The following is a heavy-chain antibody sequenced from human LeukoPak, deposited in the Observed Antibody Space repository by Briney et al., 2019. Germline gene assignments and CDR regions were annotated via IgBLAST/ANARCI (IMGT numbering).Heavy chain of an antibody. J-gene: IGHJ6*02. D-gene: IGHD1-1*01. CDR2: IDTAGDT. Sequence: GGSLRLSCEASGFTFSNYDLHWVRQGTGKGREWVSAIDTAGDTYYSGSVKGRFTISRENAKNSLYLQMNSLRAGDTAVYYCARMRIDSGPKRYIYYGMDVWGQGTTVTVSS. CDR1: GFTFSNYD. V-gene: IGHV3-13*04. CDR3: ARMRIDSGPKRYIYYGMDV.